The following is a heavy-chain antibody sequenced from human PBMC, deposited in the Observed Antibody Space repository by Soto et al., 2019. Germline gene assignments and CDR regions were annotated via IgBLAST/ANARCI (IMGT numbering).Heavy chain of an antibody. CDR3: ARPRYSSGWSFDY. J-gene: IGHJ4*02. V-gene: IGHV4-31*03. Sequence: SDTLSLTCTVSGGSISSGGYYWSWIRQHPGKGLEWIGYIYYSGSTYYNPSLKSRVTISVDTSKNQFSLKLSSVTAADTAVYYCARPRYSSGWSFDYWGQGTLVTV. CDR1: GGSISSGGYY. D-gene: IGHD6-19*01. CDR2: IYYSGST.